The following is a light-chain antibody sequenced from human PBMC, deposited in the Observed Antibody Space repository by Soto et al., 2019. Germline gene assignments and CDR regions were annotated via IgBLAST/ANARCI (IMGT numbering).Light chain of an antibody. Sequence: QSALTQPASVSGSPGQSITISCTGTSRDVGNFNLVSWYQQHPDKAPKLMIYEGSKRPSGVSSRFSGSKSGNTASLTISGLQPEAEADYYCCSYADSGSFVFGTGTKLTVL. V-gene: IGLV2-23*01. J-gene: IGLJ1*01. CDR3: CSYADSGSFV. CDR2: EGS. CDR1: SRDVGNFNL.